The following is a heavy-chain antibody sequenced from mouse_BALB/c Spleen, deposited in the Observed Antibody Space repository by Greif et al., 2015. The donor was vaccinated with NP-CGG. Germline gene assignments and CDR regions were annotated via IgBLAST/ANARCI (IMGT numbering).Heavy chain of an antibody. J-gene: IGHJ1*01. D-gene: IGHD2-14*01. V-gene: IGHV1S41*01. CDR3: ARGYGSYWYFDV. Sequence: DLVKPGASVKLSCKASGYTFTSYWINWIKQRPGQGLEWIGRIAPGSGSTYYYGMFKGKATLTVDTSSSTAYIQLSSLSSEDSAVYFCARGYGSYWYFDVWGAGTTVTVSS. CDR1: GYTFTSYW. CDR2: IAPGSGST.